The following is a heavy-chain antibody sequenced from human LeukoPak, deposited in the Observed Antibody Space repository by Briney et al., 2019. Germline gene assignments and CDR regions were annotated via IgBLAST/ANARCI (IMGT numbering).Heavy chain of an antibody. V-gene: IGHV3-33*08. D-gene: IGHD6-13*01. CDR1: GFTVSSNY. J-gene: IGHJ4*02. CDR3: AREGSSVFDY. Sequence: PGGSLRLSCAASGFTVSSNYMSWVRQAPGKGLEWVAVIWYDGSNKYYADSVKGRFTISRDNSKNTLYLQMNSLRAEDTAVYYCAREGSSVFDYWGQGTLVTVSS. CDR2: IWYDGSNK.